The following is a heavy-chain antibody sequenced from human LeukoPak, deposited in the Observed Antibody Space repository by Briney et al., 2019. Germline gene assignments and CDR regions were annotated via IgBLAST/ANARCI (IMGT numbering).Heavy chain of an antibody. CDR1: GFTFSSYS. CDR3: ARDRRVVWELDP. J-gene: IGHJ5*02. CDR2: ISSSGDYM. Sequence: GGSLRLSCAASGFTFSSYSLNWVRQAPGKGLEWVPSISSSGDYMYYADSVKGRFTISRDNAKNTLYLQMNSLRAEDTAVYYCARDRRVVWELDPWGQGTLVTVSS. V-gene: IGHV3-21*01. D-gene: IGHD1-26*01.